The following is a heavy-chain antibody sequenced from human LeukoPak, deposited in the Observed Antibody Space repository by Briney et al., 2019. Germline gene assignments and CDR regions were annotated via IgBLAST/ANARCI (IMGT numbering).Heavy chain of an antibody. CDR3: ARHDGSGAQIAY. CDR2: IDPSDSYT. D-gene: IGHD6-25*01. Sequence: GESLRISCQGSGYRFTSYWISWVRQMPGKGLGWMGRIDPSDSYTNYSPSFEGHVTISADKSINTAYLQWSSLQASDTAMYYCARHDGSGAQIAYWGQGTLVTVSS. CDR1: GYRFTSYW. V-gene: IGHV5-10-1*01. J-gene: IGHJ4*02.